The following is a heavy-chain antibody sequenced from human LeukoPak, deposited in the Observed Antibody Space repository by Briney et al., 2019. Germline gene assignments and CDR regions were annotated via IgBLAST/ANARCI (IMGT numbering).Heavy chain of an antibody. CDR2: INSDGSST. CDR3: ARAGSYFDWLLAFDY. J-gene: IGHJ4*02. V-gene: IGHV3-74*01. Sequence: GGSLRLSCAASGFTFSSYWMHWVRQAPGKGLVRVSRINSDGSSTSYADSVKGRFTISRDNAKNTLYLQMNSLRAEDTAVYYCARAGSYFDWLLAFDYWGQGTLVTVSS. CDR1: GFTFSSYW. D-gene: IGHD3-9*01.